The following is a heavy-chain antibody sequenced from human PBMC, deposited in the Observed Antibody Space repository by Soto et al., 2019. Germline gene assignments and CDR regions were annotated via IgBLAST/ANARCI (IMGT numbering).Heavy chain of an antibody. CDR3: ARGTTEWGRPPQYYYGMDV. J-gene: IGHJ6*02. V-gene: IGHV1-69*01. Sequence: QVQLVQSGAEVKKPGSSVKVSCKASGGTFSSYAISWVRQAPGQGLEWMGGIIPIFGTANYAQKFQGRVTITADESTSTAYMELSSLRSEDTAVYYCARGTTEWGRPPQYYYGMDVWGQGDTVTVSS. D-gene: IGHD4-4*01. CDR2: IIPIFGTA. CDR1: GGTFSSYA.